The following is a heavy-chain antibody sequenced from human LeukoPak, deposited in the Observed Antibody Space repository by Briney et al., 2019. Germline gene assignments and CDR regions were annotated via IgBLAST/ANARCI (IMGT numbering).Heavy chain of an antibody. J-gene: IGHJ6*03. V-gene: IGHV4-30-2*01. CDR1: GGSISSGGYY. Sequence: SETLSLTCTVSGGSISSGGYYWSWIRQPPGKGLEWIGYIYHSGSTYYNPSLKSRVTISVDRSKNQFSLKLSSVTAADTAVYYCARVYSSSWYTSYYYYYYMDVWGKGTTVTVSS. D-gene: IGHD6-13*01. CDR2: IYHSGST. CDR3: ARVYSSSWYTSYYYYYYMDV.